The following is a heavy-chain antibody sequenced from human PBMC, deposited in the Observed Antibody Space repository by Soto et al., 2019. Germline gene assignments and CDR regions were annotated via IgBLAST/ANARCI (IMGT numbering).Heavy chain of an antibody. Sequence: EVQLVESGGGLVQPGGSLRLSCAASGFTFSSYWMHWVRQAPGKGLAWVSRISSDETTTTYADSVKGRFTISRDNAKNTLYLQMNRLRAEDTAVYYCARVPYCSSSGCYSLFVPWGQGTLVNVSS. J-gene: IGHJ5*02. D-gene: IGHD2-15*01. CDR3: ARVPYCSSSGCYSLFVP. CDR1: GFTFSSYW. V-gene: IGHV3-74*01. CDR2: ISSDETTT.